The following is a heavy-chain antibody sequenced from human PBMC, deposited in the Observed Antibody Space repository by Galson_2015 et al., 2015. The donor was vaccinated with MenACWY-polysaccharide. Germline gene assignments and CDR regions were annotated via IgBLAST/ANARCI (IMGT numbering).Heavy chain of an antibody. CDR1: GDSVSGNSVA. CDR2: TYFRSKWYS. D-gene: IGHD6-19*01. V-gene: IGHV6-1*01. Sequence: CAISGDSVSGNSVAWNWIRQSPSRGLEWLGRTYFRSKWYSDYAESVKSRISINADTSKNQFSLQLNSVTPEDTAVYYCARGLAVTGYYFDCRGQGTLVTVSS. CDR3: ARGLAVTGYYFDC. J-gene: IGHJ4*02.